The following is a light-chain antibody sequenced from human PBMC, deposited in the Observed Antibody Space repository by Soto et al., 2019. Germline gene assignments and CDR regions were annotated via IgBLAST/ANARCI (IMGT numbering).Light chain of an antibody. J-gene: IGLJ2*01. V-gene: IGLV1-40*01. CDR2: GNT. CDR1: SSNIGAGYD. CDR3: QSYDIGLSGVV. Sequence: QSVLTQPHSVAGAPGQRVTVSCTGSSSNIGAGYDVHWYQQLPGTAPKLLIFGNTNRPSGVPDRFSGPKSGTSASLAIAGLQAEDEADYCCQSYDIGLSGVVFGGRTKLTVL.